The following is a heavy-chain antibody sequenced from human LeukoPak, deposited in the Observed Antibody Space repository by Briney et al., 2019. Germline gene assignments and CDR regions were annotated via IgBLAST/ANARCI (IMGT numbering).Heavy chain of an antibody. CDR3: ARRVAVAGPFDY. CDR1: GFTFSSYS. J-gene: IGHJ4*02. CDR2: INHSGST. D-gene: IGHD6-19*01. Sequence: GSLRLSCAASGFTFSSYSMNWIRQPPGKGLEWIGEINHSGSTNYNPSLKSRVTISVDTSKNQFSLKLSSVTAADTAVYYCARRVAVAGPFDYWGQGTLVTVSS. V-gene: IGHV4-34*01.